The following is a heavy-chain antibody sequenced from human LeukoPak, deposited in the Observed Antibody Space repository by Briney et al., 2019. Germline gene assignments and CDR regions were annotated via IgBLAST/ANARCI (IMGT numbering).Heavy chain of an antibody. Sequence: GGSLRLSCAASGFTFSSYAMHWVCQPPGKGLEWVAVISYDKSNKYYADSVKGRFTISRDNSKNTLYLQMNSLKTEDTAVYYCARDGSPSGTYQQGYFDYWGQRTLVTVSS. CDR1: GFTFSSYA. CDR2: ISYDKSNK. V-gene: IGHV3-30-3*01. J-gene: IGHJ4*02. CDR3: ARDGSPSGTYQQGYFDY. D-gene: IGHD1-26*01.